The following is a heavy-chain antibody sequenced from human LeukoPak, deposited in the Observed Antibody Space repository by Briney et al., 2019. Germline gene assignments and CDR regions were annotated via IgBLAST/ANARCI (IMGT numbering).Heavy chain of an antibody. CDR2: IYYSGST. J-gene: IGHJ4*02. V-gene: IGHV4-39*01. CDR1: GGSISSSSYY. Sequence: PSETLSLTCTVSGGSISSSSYYWGWIRQPPGKGLEWIGSIYYSGSTYYNPSLKSRVTISVDTSKNQFSLKLSSVTAADTAVYYCAGTRITIFGVAMANFDYWGQGTLVTVSS. CDR3: AGTRITIFGVAMANFDY. D-gene: IGHD3-3*01.